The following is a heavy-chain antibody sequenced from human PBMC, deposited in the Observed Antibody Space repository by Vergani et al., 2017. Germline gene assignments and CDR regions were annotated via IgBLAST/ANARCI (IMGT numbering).Heavy chain of an antibody. CDR1: GFTLGDYA. CDR2: IKQDGSEK. CDR3: ARDPPGYCSSTSCSTGYYGMDV. D-gene: IGHD2-2*03. Sequence: EVHLVESGGGLVQPGRSLRLSCSGSGFTLGDYAMTWVRQAPGKGLEWVANIKQDGSEKYYVDSVKGRFTISRDNAKNSLYLQMNSLRAEDTAVYYCARDPPGYCSSTSCSTGYYGMDVWGQGTTVTVSS. J-gene: IGHJ6*02. V-gene: IGHV3-7*01.